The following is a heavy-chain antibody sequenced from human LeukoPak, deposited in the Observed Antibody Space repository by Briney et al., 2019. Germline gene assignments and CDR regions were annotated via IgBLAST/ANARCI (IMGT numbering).Heavy chain of an antibody. V-gene: IGHV4-59*01. CDR3: ARGIESYGDYGY. Sequence: SETLSLTCTVSGCSISGSYWSWIRQPPGKGLEWIAYMYNSGSTNYNPSLKSRVTISIDTTKNQLSLKLSSLTAADTAIYYCARGIESYGDYGYWGQGILVTVSS. D-gene: IGHD4-17*01. CDR1: GCSISGSY. CDR2: MYNSGST. J-gene: IGHJ4*02.